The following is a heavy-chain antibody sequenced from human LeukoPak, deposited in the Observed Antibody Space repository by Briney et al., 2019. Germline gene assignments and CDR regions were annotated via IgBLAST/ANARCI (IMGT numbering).Heavy chain of an antibody. CDR1: GYTFTSYD. D-gene: IGHD3-10*01. CDR2: MNPNRGNT. CDR3: ARVLTYGSGSYRNQNNWFHP. Sequence: ASVTVSCKASGYTFTSYDINWVRQATGQGLEWMGWMNPNRGNTGYAHKFQGRVTMTRNTSISTAYMELSSLRSEDTAVYYCARVLTYGSGSYRNQNNWFHPWGQGTLVTVSS. V-gene: IGHV1-8*01. J-gene: IGHJ5*02.